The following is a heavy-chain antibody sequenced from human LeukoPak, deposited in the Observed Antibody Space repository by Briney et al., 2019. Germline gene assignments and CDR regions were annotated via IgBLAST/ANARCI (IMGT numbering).Heavy chain of an antibody. CDR1: GGSISSYY. Sequence: SETLSLTCAVYGGSISSYYWSWIRQPPGKGLEWIGYIYYSGSTNYNPSLKSRVTISVDTSKNQFSLKLSSVTAADTAVYYCARVARRVVTAFDYWGQGTLVTVSS. V-gene: IGHV4-59*01. CDR2: IYYSGST. J-gene: IGHJ4*02. CDR3: ARVARRVVTAFDY. D-gene: IGHD3-3*01.